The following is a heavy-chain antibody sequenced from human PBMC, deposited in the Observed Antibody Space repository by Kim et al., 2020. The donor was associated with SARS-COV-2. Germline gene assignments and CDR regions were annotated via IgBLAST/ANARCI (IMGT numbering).Heavy chain of an antibody. CDR3: AKTSGYYEC. J-gene: IGHJ4*02. Sequence: GALRLSCAASGFTFNDHAMSWVRQSPGKGLEWVSAITDNGDTTSYAVSVRGRFTISRDNSKNTLYLQMNGLRADDAAVYYCAKTSGYYECWGQGTLVTV. V-gene: IGHV3-23*01. CDR2: ITDNGDTT. D-gene: IGHD3-10*01. CDR1: GFTFNDHA.